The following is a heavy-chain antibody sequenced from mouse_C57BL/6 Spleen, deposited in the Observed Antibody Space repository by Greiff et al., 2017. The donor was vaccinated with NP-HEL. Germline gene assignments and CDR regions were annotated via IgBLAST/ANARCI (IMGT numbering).Heavy chain of an antibody. CDR3: ARGYYYGSSFAY. CDR2: ISSGSSTI. J-gene: IGHJ3*01. D-gene: IGHD1-1*01. Sequence: EVKVEESGGGLVKPGGSLKLSCAASGFTFSDYGMHWVRQAPEKGLEWVAYISSGSSTIYYADTVKGRFTISRDNAKNTLFLQMTSLRSEDTAMYYCARGYYYGSSFAYWGQGTLVTVSA. CDR1: GFTFSDYG. V-gene: IGHV5-17*01.